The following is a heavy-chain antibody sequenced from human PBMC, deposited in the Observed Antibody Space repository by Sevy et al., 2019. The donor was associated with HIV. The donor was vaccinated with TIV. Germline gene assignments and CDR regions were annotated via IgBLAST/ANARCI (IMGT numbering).Heavy chain of an antibody. D-gene: IGHD2-8*01. CDR3: AREGCTKPHDY. Sequence: GGSLRLSCVASGFNFNIYSMSWVRQAPWKRLEWFSTLSCGCGRINYADSVQGRFTMSRDDSKKTVYLEMNSLRPEDTAVYYCAREGCTKPHDYWGQGTLVTVSS. J-gene: IGHJ4*02. V-gene: IGHV3-23*01. CDR2: LSCGCGRI. CDR1: GFNFNIYS.